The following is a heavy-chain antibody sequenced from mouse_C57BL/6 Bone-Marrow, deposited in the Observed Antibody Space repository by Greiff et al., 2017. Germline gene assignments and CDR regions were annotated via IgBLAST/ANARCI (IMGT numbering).Heavy chain of an antibody. J-gene: IGHJ4*01. CDR3: TKGYYGSGYAMDY. Sequence: VQLQQPGAELVRPGTTVKLSCKASGYTFTSDWMHWVKQRPGQGLEWIGAIYPGNSDTSYNQKFKGKAKLTAVTSASTAYMELSSLTNEDSAVYYCTKGYYGSGYAMDYWGQGTSVTVSS. CDR2: IYPGNSDT. V-gene: IGHV1-5*01. CDR1: GYTFTSDW. D-gene: IGHD1-1*01.